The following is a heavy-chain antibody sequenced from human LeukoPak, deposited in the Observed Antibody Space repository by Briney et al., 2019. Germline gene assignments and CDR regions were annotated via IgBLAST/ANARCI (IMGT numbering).Heavy chain of an antibody. V-gene: IGHV3-20*04. CDR2: INWNGDST. CDR3: ARGGYSYGYDRGAFDY. Sequence: GGSLRLSCAASGFTFDDYGMSWVRQAPGKGLEWVSGINWNGDSTGYADSVKGRFTISRDNAKNSLSLQMNSLRAEDMALYYCARGGYSYGYDRGAFDYWGRGTLVTVSS. CDR1: GFTFDDYG. D-gene: IGHD5-18*01. J-gene: IGHJ4*02.